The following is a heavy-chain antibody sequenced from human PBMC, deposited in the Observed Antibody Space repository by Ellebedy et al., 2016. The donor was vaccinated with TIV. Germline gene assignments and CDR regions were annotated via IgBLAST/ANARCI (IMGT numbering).Heavy chain of an antibody. D-gene: IGHD1-26*01. CDR1: GFIFSTYT. V-gene: IGHV3-21*01. Sequence: PGGSLRLSCAASGFIFSTYTMNRVRQAPGKGLEWVSSISSNGRHIYYADSVRARFAISRDNAGGSLWLQMTSLRAEDTALYYCVRDLHWSYFDWGQGTLVTVSS. CDR3: VRDLHWSYFD. J-gene: IGHJ4*02. CDR2: ISSNGRHI.